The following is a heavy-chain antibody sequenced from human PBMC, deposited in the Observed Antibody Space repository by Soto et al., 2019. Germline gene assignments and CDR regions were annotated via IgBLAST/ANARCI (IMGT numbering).Heavy chain of an antibody. D-gene: IGHD6-13*01. CDR1: GFIFSSYN. V-gene: IGHV3-30*03. Sequence: QVQLVDSGGGVVQPGRSLRLSCAASGFIFSSYNMHWVRQAPGKGLEWVAFISTDENNKYYADSVRGRFSIFRDNSENTLFLQRNSLTPEDTAVYYCARDMGIAALKYYFDYWGQGTLVTVYS. CDR2: ISTDENNK. J-gene: IGHJ4*02. CDR3: ARDMGIAALKYYFDY.